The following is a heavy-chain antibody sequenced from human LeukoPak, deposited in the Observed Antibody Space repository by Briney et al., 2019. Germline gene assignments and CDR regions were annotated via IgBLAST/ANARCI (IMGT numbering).Heavy chain of an antibody. CDR2: IYTSGST. D-gene: IGHD2-2*01. J-gene: IGHJ4*02. Sequence: PSETLSLTCTVSGGSISSYYWSWIRQPAGKGLEWIGRIYTSGSTNYNPSLKSRVTMSVDTSKNQFSLKLSSVTAADTAVYYCAGTGGYCSSTSCHDYWGQGTLVTVSS. CDR3: AGTGGYCSSTSCHDY. V-gene: IGHV4-4*07. CDR1: GGSISSYY.